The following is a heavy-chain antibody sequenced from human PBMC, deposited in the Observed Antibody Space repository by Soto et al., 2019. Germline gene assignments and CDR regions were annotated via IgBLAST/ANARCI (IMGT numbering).Heavy chain of an antibody. Sequence: PSETLSLTCTVSGGSISSGDYYWSWIRQPPGKGLEWIGYIYYSGSTYYNPSLKSRVTISVDTSKNQFSLKLSSVTAADTAVYYCARLSRLYYLFDYWGQGTLVTVSS. V-gene: IGHV4-30-4*01. J-gene: IGHJ4*02. CDR3: ARLSRLYYLFDY. CDR2: IYYSGST. CDR1: GGSISSGDYY. D-gene: IGHD3-22*01.